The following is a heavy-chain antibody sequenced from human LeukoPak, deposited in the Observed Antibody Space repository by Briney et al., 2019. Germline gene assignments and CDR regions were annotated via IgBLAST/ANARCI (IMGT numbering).Heavy chain of an antibody. Sequence: GGSLRLSCEVSGLTFSSYWMHWVRQAPGKGLVWVSRINSDGSTTTYADSVKGRFTISRDNAKNTLYLQMNSLRAEDTAVYYCARPETQYSSGLDGFDIWGQGTMVTVSS. CDR3: ARPETQYSSGLDGFDI. CDR1: GLTFSSYW. D-gene: IGHD6-19*01. V-gene: IGHV3-74*01. CDR2: INSDGSTT. J-gene: IGHJ3*02.